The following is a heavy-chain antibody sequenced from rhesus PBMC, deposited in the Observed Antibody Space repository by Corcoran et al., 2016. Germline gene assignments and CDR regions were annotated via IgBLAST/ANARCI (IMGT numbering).Heavy chain of an antibody. V-gene: IGHV3S5*01. Sequence: EVQLVETGGGLVQPGGSLRLSCTASGFIFSNYAMTWVRQAPGTGLEWGSGISYSVVYTHFADSLTGRFTVSKDNSKITLSLEMNSLRAEDTAVDYCAKAGVQWGQWFDYWGQGVLVTFSS. J-gene: IGHJ4*01. CDR2: ISYSVVYT. D-gene: IGHD5-42*01. CDR1: GFIFSNYA. CDR3: AKAGVQWGQWFDY.